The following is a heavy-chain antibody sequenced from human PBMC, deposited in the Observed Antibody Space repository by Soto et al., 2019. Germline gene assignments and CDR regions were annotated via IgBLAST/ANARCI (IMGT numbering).Heavy chain of an antibody. J-gene: IGHJ4*02. Sequence: ASVKVSCKASGYTFTSYAMHWVRQAPGQRLEWMGWINAGNGNTKYSQKFQGRVTITRDTSASTAYMELSSLRSEDTAVYYCARDPPPDYSSGWYPFDYWGQGTLVTVSS. CDR1: GYTFTSYA. D-gene: IGHD6-19*01. V-gene: IGHV1-3*01. CDR2: INAGNGNT. CDR3: ARDPPPDYSSGWYPFDY.